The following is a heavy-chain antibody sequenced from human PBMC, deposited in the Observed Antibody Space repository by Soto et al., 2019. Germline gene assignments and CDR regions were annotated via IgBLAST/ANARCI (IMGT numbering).Heavy chain of an antibody. CDR1: GYTFTNYG. V-gene: IGHV1-18*01. CDR3: ARAFVRRVIRDY. D-gene: IGHD3-10*02. J-gene: IGHJ4*02. Sequence: ASVKVSCKASGYTFTNYGISWVRQAPGEGLEWMGWISAYNGNTNYAQKFQGRVTMTTDTSTSTAYMELRSLRSDDTAVYYCARAFVRRVIRDYWGQGTLVTVSS. CDR2: ISAYNGNT.